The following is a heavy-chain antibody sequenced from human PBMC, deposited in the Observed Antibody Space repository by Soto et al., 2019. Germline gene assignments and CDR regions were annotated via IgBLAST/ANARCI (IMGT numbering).Heavy chain of an antibody. D-gene: IGHD2-15*01. V-gene: IGHV3-23*01. J-gene: IGHJ4*02. CDR3: AKIWVAAPQHDY. Sequence: PGGSLRLSCVGSGFTFSSYAMSRVRQAPGKGLEWVSAISGTGGSTFYADSVKGRFTISRDNSKNTLYLQMNSLRVDDTAVYYCAKIWVAAPQHDYWGQGTLVTLTS. CDR1: GFTFSSYA. CDR2: ISGTGGST.